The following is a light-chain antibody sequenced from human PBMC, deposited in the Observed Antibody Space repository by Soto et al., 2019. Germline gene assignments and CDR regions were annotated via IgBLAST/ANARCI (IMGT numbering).Light chain of an antibody. CDR3: SSYKSSTTLWV. CDR1: SSDVGTYDY. Sequence: QSALTQPASVSGSPGQSITISCVGSSSDVGTYDYVSWYQHHPGKAPKLIIYDISNRPSGVSNRFSGSKSGNTASLTISGLQAEDEADYYCSSYKSSTTLWVFGGGTKVTVL. J-gene: IGLJ3*02. V-gene: IGLV2-14*01. CDR2: DIS.